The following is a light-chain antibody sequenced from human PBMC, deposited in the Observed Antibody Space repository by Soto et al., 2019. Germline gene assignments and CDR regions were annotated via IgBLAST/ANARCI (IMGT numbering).Light chain of an antibody. Sequence: QSVLTQPPSASGTPGQRVTISCSGSSSNIGSNTVNWYQQLPGMAPKLLIYSNNQRPSGVPDRFSGSKSGTSASLAISGLQSEDEADYYCAAWDDSLNVLFGGGTKLTVL. V-gene: IGLV1-44*01. J-gene: IGLJ2*01. CDR3: AAWDDSLNVL. CDR2: SNN. CDR1: SSNIGSNT.